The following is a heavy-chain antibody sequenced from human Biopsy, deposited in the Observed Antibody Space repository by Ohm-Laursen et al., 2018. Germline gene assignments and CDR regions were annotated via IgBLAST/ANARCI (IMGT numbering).Heavy chain of an antibody. V-gene: IGHV1-2*02. D-gene: IGHD3-10*01. Sequence: SVKVSCKASGYTFTSYDINWVRKAPGQGPEWMGWMNPDSGGTKYAQKFQGRVTMTRDTSISTAYMELSSLRSDDTAVYYCARDSGDGSGNYGGCFDPWGQGTLVTVSS. CDR3: ARDSGDGSGNYGGCFDP. CDR1: GYTFTSYD. J-gene: IGHJ5*02. CDR2: MNPDSGGT.